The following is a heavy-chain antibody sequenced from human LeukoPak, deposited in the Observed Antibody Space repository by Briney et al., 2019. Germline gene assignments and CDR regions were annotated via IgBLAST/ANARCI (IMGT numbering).Heavy chain of an antibody. CDR2: ISTSGII. D-gene: IGHD6-19*01. CDR3: ARDFTDSSGWHYDAFDI. Sequence: GGSLRLSCAASGFTISNYNMDWVRQAPGKGLEWISYISTSGIIYYADSVRGRFTISRDNAKNSLYLQMNSLRAEDTAVYYCARDFTDSSGWHYDAFDIWGQGTMVTVSS. CDR1: GFTISNYN. V-gene: IGHV3-48*01. J-gene: IGHJ3*02.